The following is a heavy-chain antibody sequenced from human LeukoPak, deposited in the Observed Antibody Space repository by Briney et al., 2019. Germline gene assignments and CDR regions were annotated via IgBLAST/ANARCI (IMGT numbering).Heavy chain of an antibody. V-gene: IGHV3-23*05. Sequence: PGGSLRLSCVASGFTFSDYAMNWVRQAPRKGLEWVSTFKTNYNQVYYAESVRGRFTISTDNSKNTAYLQMNSLRVEDTALYYCARSVPDYTRFDFWGQGALVTVS. CDR1: GFTFSDYA. CDR3: ARSVPDYTRFDF. J-gene: IGHJ4*02. CDR2: FKTNYNQV. D-gene: IGHD4-11*01.